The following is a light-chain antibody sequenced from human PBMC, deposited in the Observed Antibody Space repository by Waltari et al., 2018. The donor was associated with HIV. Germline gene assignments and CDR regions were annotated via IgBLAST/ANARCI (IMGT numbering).Light chain of an antibody. Sequence: SYELTQPPSVSVSPGQTATINCSGDALPDKFAYLYQKNSVLGPGLVIYEDNKRPSGIPERFSASSSGKMASLIITGAQAEDEADYYCSSTDATGYYWVFGGGTWLTVL. J-gene: IGLJ3*02. CDR1: ALPDKF. CDR2: EDN. CDR3: SSTDATGYYWV. V-gene: IGLV3-10*01.